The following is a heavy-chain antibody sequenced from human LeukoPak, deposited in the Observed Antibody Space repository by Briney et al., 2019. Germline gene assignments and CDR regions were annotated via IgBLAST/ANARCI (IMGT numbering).Heavy chain of an antibody. CDR1: GFTFSSYS. CDR2: ISSSSSYI. D-gene: IGHD3-22*01. Sequence: KPGGSLRLSCAASGFTFSSYSMNSVRQAPGKGLEWVSSISSSSSYIYYADSVKGRFTISRDNAKNSLYLQMNSLRAEDTAVYYCARDLDYYDSSGYYYPHAFDIWGQGTMVTVSS. CDR3: ARDLDYYDSSGYYYPHAFDI. J-gene: IGHJ3*02. V-gene: IGHV3-21*01.